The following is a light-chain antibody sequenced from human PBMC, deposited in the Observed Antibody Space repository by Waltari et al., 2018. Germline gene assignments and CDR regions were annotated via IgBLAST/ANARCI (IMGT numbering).Light chain of an antibody. J-gene: IGLJ2*01. CDR1: GSNIGAGYD. CDR3: QSYDTSLSVV. CDR2: GPH. Sequence: QSVLTQPPSVSGAPGQRVTISCTGSGSNIGAGYDVHWYRQLPGKAPTLLIYGPHTRPVGVPDRFFGSQAGTSASLAIVGLQADDEADYYCQSYDTSLSVVFGGGTKLTVL. V-gene: IGLV1-40*01.